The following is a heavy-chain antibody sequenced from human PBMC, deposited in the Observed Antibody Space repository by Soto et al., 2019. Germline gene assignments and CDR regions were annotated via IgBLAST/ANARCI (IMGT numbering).Heavy chain of an antibody. J-gene: IGHJ4*02. CDR3: ARHMGGQGSTEADY. V-gene: IGHV4-39*01. CDR1: GGSISSSSYY. Sequence: SETLSLTCTVSGGSISSSSYYWGWIRQPPGKGLEWIGSIYYSGSTYYNPSLKSRVTISVDTSKNQFSLKLSSVTAADTAVYYCARHMGGQGSTEADYWGQGTLVTVSS. D-gene: IGHD2-2*01. CDR2: IYYSGST.